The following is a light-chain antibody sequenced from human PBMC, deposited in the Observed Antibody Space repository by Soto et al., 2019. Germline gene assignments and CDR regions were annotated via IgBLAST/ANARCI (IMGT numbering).Light chain of an antibody. CDR1: SSDVGSYNL. V-gene: IGLV2-23*02. CDR2: EVN. J-gene: IGLJ3*02. CDR3: CSYVGSSILM. Sequence: QSVLTQPASVSGSPGQSITISCTGTSSDVGSYNLVSWYQQLPGKAPKLIIYEVNERPSGISDRFSGSKSGNTASLTISGLQGEDEADYYCCSYVGSSILMFGGGTKLPS.